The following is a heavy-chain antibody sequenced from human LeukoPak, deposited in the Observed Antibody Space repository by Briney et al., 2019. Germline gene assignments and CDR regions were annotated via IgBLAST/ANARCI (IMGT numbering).Heavy chain of an antibody. Sequence: PGGSLRLSCAASGFTFSNAWMSRVRQAPGKGLEWVGRIKSKTDGGTTDYAAPVKGRFTISRDDSKNTLYLQMNSLRAEDTAVYYCYSPLYYFDYWGQGTLVTVSS. CDR1: GFTFSNAW. CDR3: YSPLYYFDY. CDR2: IKSKTDGGTT. V-gene: IGHV3-15*01. D-gene: IGHD2-21*01. J-gene: IGHJ4*02.